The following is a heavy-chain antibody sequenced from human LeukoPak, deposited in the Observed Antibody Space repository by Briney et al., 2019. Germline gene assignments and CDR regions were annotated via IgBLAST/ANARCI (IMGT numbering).Heavy chain of an antibody. V-gene: IGHV3-48*01. J-gene: IGHJ2*01. CDR3: ARAPQQTLRSWTRNDVWRYFDF. CDR1: GFTFSTYS. Sequence: GGSLRLSCVASGFTFSTYSMSWVRQPPGQGLEWVAYISWNSGTIHYADSLKVRFTISRDNAQKSVFLQMNSLRGDDTAMYYCARAPQQTLRSWTRNDVWRYFDFWGRGTLVAVSS. D-gene: IGHD3-3*01. CDR2: ISWNSGTI.